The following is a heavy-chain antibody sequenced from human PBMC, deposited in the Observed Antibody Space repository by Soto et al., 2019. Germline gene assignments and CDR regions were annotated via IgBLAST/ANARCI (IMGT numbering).Heavy chain of an antibody. V-gene: IGHV3-11*06. CDR1: GFIFRDFY. CDR3: ARDRGGGSNFGGHYGMDV. CDR2: ISSSSSST. D-gene: IGHD2-15*01. Sequence: QVQLLESGGGLVKPGGSLRLSCAASGFIFRDFYMSWIRQVPGKGLEWLSKISSSSSSTDYADSVKGRFTISRDNAKNSLYLQMSSLRAEDRAVYYCARDRGGGSNFGGHYGMDVWGQGTTVTVSS. J-gene: IGHJ6*02.